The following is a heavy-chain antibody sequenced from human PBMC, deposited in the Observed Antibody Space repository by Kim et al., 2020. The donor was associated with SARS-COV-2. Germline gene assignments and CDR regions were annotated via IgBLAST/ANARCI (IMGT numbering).Heavy chain of an antibody. V-gene: IGHV3-30*07. CDR3: ARDRGIAVAGTVDY. Sequence: ADAVKGRFTISRDNSKNTLYLQMNSLRAEDTAVYYCARDRGIAVAGTVDYWGQGTLVTVSS. D-gene: IGHD6-19*01. J-gene: IGHJ4*02.